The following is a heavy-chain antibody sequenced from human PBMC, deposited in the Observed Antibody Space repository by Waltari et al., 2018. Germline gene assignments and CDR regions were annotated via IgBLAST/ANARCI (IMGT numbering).Heavy chain of an antibody. J-gene: IGHJ4*02. V-gene: IGHV3-23*01. CDR2: ISGSGGST. Sequence: EVQLLESGGGLVQPGGSLRLSCAASGFTFSSYALSWVRQAPGKGLDWVSAISGSGGSTYYADAVKGRFTISRDNSKNTLYLQMNSLRAEDTAVYYCAKDGAALQDYWGQGTLVTVSS. CDR1: GFTFSSYA. CDR3: AKDGAALQDY. D-gene: IGHD6-6*01.